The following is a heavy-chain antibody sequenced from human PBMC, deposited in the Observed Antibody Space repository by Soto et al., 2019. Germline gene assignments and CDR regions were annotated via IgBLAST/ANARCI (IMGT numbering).Heavy chain of an antibody. J-gene: IGHJ5*02. CDR1: GFTFSSYA. CDR3: AKYDHPTYCSGGSCYSSYNWFDP. V-gene: IGHV3-23*01. Sequence: WVSLRLSCAASGFTFSSYAMSWVRQAPGKGLEWVSAISGSGGSTYYADSVKGRFTISRDNSKNTLYLQMNSLRAEDTAVYYCAKYDHPTYCSGGSCYSSYNWFDPWGQGTLVTVSS. D-gene: IGHD2-15*01. CDR2: ISGSGGST.